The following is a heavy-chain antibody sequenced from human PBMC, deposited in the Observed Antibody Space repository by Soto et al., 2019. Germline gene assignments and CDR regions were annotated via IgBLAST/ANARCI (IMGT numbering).Heavy chain of an antibody. J-gene: IGHJ3*02. D-gene: IGHD3-9*01. CDR2: FDPEDGET. Sequence: ASVKVSCKVSGYTLTELSMHWVRQAPGKRLEWMGSFDPEDGETIYAQKFQGRVTMTEDTSTDTAYMELGSLRSEDTAVYYCATAQSYYDILTGYYLGAFDIWGQGTMVTVSS. V-gene: IGHV1-24*01. CDR3: ATAQSYYDILTGYYLGAFDI. CDR1: GYTLTELS.